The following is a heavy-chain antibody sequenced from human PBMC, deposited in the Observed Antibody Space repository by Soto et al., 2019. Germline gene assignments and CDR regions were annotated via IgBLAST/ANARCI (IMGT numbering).Heavy chain of an antibody. Sequence: QVQLVQSGAEVKKPGSSVKVSCKASGGTFSSYAISWVRQAPGQGLEWMGGIIPIFGTANYAQKFQGRVTITADEATSTAYMELSSLRSEDTAVYYCAIGNTARYYDFWSGYYSSDWFDPWGQGTLVTVSS. J-gene: IGHJ5*02. CDR1: GGTFSSYA. CDR3: AIGNTARYYDFWSGYYSSDWFDP. D-gene: IGHD3-3*01. CDR2: IIPIFGTA. V-gene: IGHV1-69*01.